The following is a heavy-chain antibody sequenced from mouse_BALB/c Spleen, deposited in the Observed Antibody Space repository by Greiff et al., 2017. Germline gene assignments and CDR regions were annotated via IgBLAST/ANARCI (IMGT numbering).Heavy chain of an antibody. CDR2: IRLKSDNYAT. CDR3: TDAAWFAY. CDR1: GFTFSSYW. Sequence: DVMLVESGGGLVQPGGSMKLSCVASGFTFSSYWMSWVRQSPEKGLEWVAEIRLKSDNYATHYAESVKGKFTISRDDSKSRLYLQMNSLRAEDTGSYYCTDAAWFAYWGQGTLVTVSA. J-gene: IGHJ3*01. V-gene: IGHV6-3*01.